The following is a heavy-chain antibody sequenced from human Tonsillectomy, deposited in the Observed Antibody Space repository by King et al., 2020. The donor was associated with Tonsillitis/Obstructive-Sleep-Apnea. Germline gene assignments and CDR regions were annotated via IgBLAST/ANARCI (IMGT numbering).Heavy chain of an antibody. CDR3: AKVRGGYSGMDV. Sequence: VQLVESGGGVVQPGRSLRLSCAASGFTFSNYGMHWVRQAPGKGLEWVAVISYDGSNKYYADSVKGRFTISRDNSKNTLYLQMNSLRAEDTAVYYCAKVRGGYSGMDVWGQGTTVTVSS. CDR1: GFTFSNYG. D-gene: IGHD3-16*01. CDR2: ISYDGSNK. V-gene: IGHV3-30*18. J-gene: IGHJ6*02.